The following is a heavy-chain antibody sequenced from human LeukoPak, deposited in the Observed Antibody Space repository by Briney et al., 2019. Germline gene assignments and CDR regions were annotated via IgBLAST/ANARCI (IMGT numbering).Heavy chain of an antibody. CDR2: IYYSGST. CDR1: GGSISSYY. D-gene: IGHD3-3*01. CDR3: ARFGNYDFWSGYIDY. Sequence: PSETLSLTCTVSGGSISSYYWSWIRQPPGKGLEWIGYIYYSGSTNYNPYLKSRVTISVETSKKQFSLKLSSVTAADTAVYYCARFGNYDFWSGYIDYWGKGTLVTVSS. J-gene: IGHJ4*02. V-gene: IGHV4-59*01.